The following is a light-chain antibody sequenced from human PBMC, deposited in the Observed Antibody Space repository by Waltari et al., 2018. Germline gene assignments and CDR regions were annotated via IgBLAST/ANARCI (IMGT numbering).Light chain of an antibody. CDR3: QSYASTDLVV. Sequence: NFVLTQPHSVSESPGKTVTISCTRSRGGIADNHLQWDQHRPGGAPQILIYEDDQRPPGVPDRFSGSIDSSSNSASLSISGLKTEDEADYYCQSYASTDLVVFGGGTTLTVL. J-gene: IGLJ2*01. CDR2: EDD. CDR1: RGGIADNH. V-gene: IGLV6-57*04.